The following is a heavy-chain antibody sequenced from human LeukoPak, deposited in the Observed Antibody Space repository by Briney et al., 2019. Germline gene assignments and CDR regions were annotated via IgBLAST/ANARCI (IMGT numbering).Heavy chain of an antibody. J-gene: IGHJ6*03. CDR2: INHRGST. CDR1: GWSFSSYY. Sequence: SETLSLTCAVYGWSFSSYYWSWIRQPPGKGLEWIGEINHRGSTNYNPSLTTRVTISVETSKNQFSLKLSSVTAADTAVYYCARVTTRYCSGGSCYGYYYYYMDVWGKGTTVTVSS. V-gene: IGHV4-34*01. D-gene: IGHD2-15*01. CDR3: ARVTTRYCSGGSCYGYYYYYMDV.